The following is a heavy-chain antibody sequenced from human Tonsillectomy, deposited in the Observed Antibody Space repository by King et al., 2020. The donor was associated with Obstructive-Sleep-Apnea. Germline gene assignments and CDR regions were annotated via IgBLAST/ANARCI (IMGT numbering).Heavy chain of an antibody. CDR1: GFTFKNYP. D-gene: IGHD5/OR15-5a*01. CDR3: ARDGPSPIYYYNGLDV. V-gene: IGHV3-30-3*01. Sequence: VQLVESGGGVVQPGRSLRLSCAASGFTFKNYPMHWVRQAPGKGLEWVAVISYEGSDKYYADSVKGLFTISRDNSKNTLYLQMNSLRPEDTAIYYCARDGPSPIYYYNGLDVWGQGTTVTVSS. CDR2: ISYEGSDK. J-gene: IGHJ6*02.